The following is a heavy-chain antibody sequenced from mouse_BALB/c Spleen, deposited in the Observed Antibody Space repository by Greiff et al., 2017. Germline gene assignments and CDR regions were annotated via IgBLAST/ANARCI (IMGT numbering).Heavy chain of an antibody. Sequence: EVQLQQSGTVLARPGASVKMSCKASGYSFTSYWMHWVKQRPGQGLEWIGAIYPGNSDTSYNQKFKGKAKLTAVTSASTAYMELSSLTNEDSAVYYCTRWDGSSYDYFDYGGQGTTLTVSS. J-gene: IGHJ2*01. CDR2: IYPGNSDT. CDR1: GYSFTSYW. CDR3: TRWDGSSYDYFDY. D-gene: IGHD1-1*01. V-gene: IGHV1-5*01.